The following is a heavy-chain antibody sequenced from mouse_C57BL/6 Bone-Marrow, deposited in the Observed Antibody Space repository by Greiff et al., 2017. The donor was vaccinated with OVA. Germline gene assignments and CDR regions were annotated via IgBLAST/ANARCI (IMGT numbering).Heavy chain of an antibody. CDR2: INPYNGGT. CDR3: ARRRHYDAMDY. CDR1: GYTFTDYY. J-gene: IGHJ4*01. Sequence: VQLQQSGPVLVKPGASVKMSCKASGYTFTDYYMNWVKQSHGKSLEWIGVINPYNGGTSYNQKFKGKATLTVDKSSSTAYMELNSLTSEDSAVYYCARRRHYDAMDYWGQGTSVTVSS. V-gene: IGHV1-19*01.